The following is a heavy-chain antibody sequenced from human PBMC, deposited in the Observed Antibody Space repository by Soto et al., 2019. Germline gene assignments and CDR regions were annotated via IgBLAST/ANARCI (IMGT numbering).Heavy chain of an antibody. CDR2: MNPNSGNT. J-gene: IGHJ4*02. CDR3: ARRLGYNRFDY. D-gene: IGHD5-12*01. V-gene: IGHV1-8*01. Sequence: QVQLVQSGAEVKKPGASVKVSCKASGYTFTTSDINWVRQATGQGLEWLGWMNPNSGNTGYALKFQGRITMTRNTPIRTADMELSSLRSEDTAVYYCARRLGYNRFDYWGQGTLVTVSS. CDR1: GYTFTTSD.